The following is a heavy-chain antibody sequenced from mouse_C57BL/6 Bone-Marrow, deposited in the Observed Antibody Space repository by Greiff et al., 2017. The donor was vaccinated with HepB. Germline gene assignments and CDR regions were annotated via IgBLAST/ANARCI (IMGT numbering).Heavy chain of an antibody. Sequence: VQRVESGAELVRPGTSVKVSCKASGYAFTNYSIDWVKQRPGQGLEWIGVINPGSGGTNYNDKFKGKATLTADKASSTTYMQLSSLTSEYSAVYIYARAATVVATPVDYWGQGTTLTVAS. CDR3: ARAATVVATPVDY. CDR1: GYAFTNYS. V-gene: IGHV1-54*01. CDR2: INPGSGGT. D-gene: IGHD1-1*01. J-gene: IGHJ2*01.